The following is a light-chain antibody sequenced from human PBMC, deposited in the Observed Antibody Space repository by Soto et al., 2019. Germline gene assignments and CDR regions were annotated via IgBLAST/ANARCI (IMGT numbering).Light chain of an antibody. V-gene: IGKV3-20*01. J-gene: IGKJ1*01. CDR1: QTISSNN. CDR3: QQYGSWT. Sequence: EIVLTQSPGTLSVSPGERATLSCRASQTISSNNLAWYQQKPGQAPSLLIYGTSSRATGIPDRFSGSGSGKDFPLTISRLEAEDSAIYYCQQYGSWTFGQGTKVEI. CDR2: GTS.